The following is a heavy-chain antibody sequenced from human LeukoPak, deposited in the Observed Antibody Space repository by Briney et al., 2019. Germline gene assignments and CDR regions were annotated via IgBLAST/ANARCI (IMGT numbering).Heavy chain of an antibody. J-gene: IGHJ5*02. V-gene: IGHV3-74*01. CDR3: ARDGEEGYYRAHFEP. D-gene: IGHD1-26*01. CDR1: GFTFSRNW. Sequence: RGGSLRLSCAASGFTFSRNWMHWVRQAPGKGLLWVSRMNSDGSTTNYAHSVKGRFTISRDNAKNTLYLQMNSLRAEDTAVYYCARDGEEGYYRAHFEPWGQGPLVTVSS. CDR2: MNSDGSTT.